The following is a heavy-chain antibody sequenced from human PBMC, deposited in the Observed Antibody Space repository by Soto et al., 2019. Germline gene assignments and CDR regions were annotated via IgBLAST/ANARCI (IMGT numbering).Heavy chain of an antibody. Sequence: GGSLRLSCAASGFTFSSYAMSWVRQAPGKGLEWVSAISGSGGSTYYADSVKGRFTISRDNSKNTLYLQMNSLRAEDTAVYYCAKDNYYDSSGYYLALDYWGQGTLVTVSS. D-gene: IGHD3-22*01. V-gene: IGHV3-23*01. CDR1: GFTFSSYA. CDR2: ISGSGGST. J-gene: IGHJ4*02. CDR3: AKDNYYDSSGYYLALDY.